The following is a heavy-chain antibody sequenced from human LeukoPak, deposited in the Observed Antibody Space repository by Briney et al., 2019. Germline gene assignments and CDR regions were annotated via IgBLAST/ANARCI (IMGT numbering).Heavy chain of an antibody. J-gene: IGHJ5*02. CDR2: INYSGST. CDR3: ARRIQVWPNWFDP. D-gene: IGHD5-18*01. CDR1: GGSFSSYY. Sequence: PSETLSLTCAVYGGSFSSYYWSWIRQPPGKGLEWIGEINYSGSTNYNPSLKSRVTISVDTPKNQFSLKLSSVTAADTAVYYCARRIQVWPNWFDPWGQGTLVTVSS. V-gene: IGHV4-34*01.